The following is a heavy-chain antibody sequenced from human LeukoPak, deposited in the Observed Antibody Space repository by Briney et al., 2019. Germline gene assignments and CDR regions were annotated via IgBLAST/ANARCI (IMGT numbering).Heavy chain of an antibody. CDR2: IDQDGSVR. CDR1: GFTFSSFW. Sequence: QPGGSLRLSCVASGFTFSSFWMSWVRQAPGKGLEFVANIDQDGSVRNYVDSVKGRFIISRDNAKNSLYLQMDSLRAEDTAVYFCARDPGSSSSDYWGLGTPVTVSS. D-gene: IGHD6-6*01. J-gene: IGHJ4*02. CDR3: ARDPGSSSSDY. V-gene: IGHV3-7*01.